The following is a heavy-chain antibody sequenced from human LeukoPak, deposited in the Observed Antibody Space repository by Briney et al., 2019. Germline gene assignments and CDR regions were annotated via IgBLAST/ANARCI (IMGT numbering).Heavy chain of an antibody. D-gene: IGHD2-15*01. V-gene: IGHV1-2*02. CDR1: GYTFTGYY. CDR2: INPNSGGT. Sequence: ASVKVSCKASGYTFTGYYMHWVRQAPGQGLEWMGWINPNSGGTNYAQKLQGRVTMTRDTSISTAYMELSRLRSDDTAVYYCARYCSGGSCWVDWFDPWGQGTLVTVFS. J-gene: IGHJ5*02. CDR3: ARYCSGGSCWVDWFDP.